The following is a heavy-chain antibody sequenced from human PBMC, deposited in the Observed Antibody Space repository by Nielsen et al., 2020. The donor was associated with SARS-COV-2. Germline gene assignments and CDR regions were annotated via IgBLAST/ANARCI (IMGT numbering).Heavy chain of an antibody. CDR2: ISGSGGST. J-gene: IGHJ6*02. CDR3: ARQATIYMNEVSGMDV. Sequence: GESLKISCAASGFTFSSYAMSWVRQAPGKGLEWVSAISGSGGSTYYADSVKGRFTISRDNSKNTLYLHMDSLRTEDTAVYFCARQATIYMNEVSGMDVWGQGTTVTVSS. D-gene: IGHD3-9*01. CDR1: GFTFSSYA. V-gene: IGHV3-23*01.